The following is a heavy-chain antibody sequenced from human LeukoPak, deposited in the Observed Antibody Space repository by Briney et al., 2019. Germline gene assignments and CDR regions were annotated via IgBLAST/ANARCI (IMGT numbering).Heavy chain of an antibody. CDR2: ISFDGSNR. CDR1: GFTFSSYA. J-gene: IGHJ1*01. V-gene: IGHV3-30-3*01. CDR3: ARRGDGYGGMTARYFQH. Sequence: GGSLRLSCAASGFTFSSYARHWVRQAPGTGLEWVAVISFDGSNRYYADSVKGRFTISRDNSKNTLYLQMNRLRAEDTAVYYFARRGDGYGGMTARYFQHWGQGTLVTVSS. D-gene: IGHD4-23*01.